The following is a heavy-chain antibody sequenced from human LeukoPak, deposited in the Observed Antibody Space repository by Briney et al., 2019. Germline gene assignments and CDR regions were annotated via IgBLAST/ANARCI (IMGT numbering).Heavy chain of an antibody. CDR1: GGSISSYY. Sequence: SETLSLTCTVSGGSISSYYWSWIRQPPGKGLGWIGYIYYSGSTNYNPYLKSRVTISVDTSKNQFSLKLSSVTAADTAVYYWAEATRRAAAGTRAFDIWGQGTMVTVSS. J-gene: IGHJ3*02. CDR3: AEATRRAAAGTRAFDI. CDR2: IYYSGST. V-gene: IGHV4-59*01. D-gene: IGHD6-13*01.